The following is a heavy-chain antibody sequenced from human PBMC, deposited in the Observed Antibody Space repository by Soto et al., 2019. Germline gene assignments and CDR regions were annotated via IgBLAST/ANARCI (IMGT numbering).Heavy chain of an antibody. D-gene: IGHD5-12*01. CDR2: INPNSGDT. V-gene: IGHV1-2*02. J-gene: IGHJ6*02. Sequence: GASVKVSCKASGYTFTGYYVHWVRQAPGQGLEWMGWINPNSGDTYLAQRFQGRVTMNRDTSIGTAYMELRGLTSDDTAEYYCAKGGAIVAAGTRVYLYNSIDFCGQGTTVAVSS. CDR3: AKGGAIVAAGTRVYLYNSIDF. CDR1: GYTFTGYY.